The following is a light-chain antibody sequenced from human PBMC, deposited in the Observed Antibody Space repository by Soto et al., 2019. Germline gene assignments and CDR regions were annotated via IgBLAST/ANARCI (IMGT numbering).Light chain of an antibody. Sequence: QSVLTQPPSASGSPGQPVTISCTGTSSDVGGSNYVSWYQQHPGKAPKLIIYEVRNRPSGVPDRFSGSKSGNTASLTISGLQTADEANYFCSLYISDNTNVFGTGTKVTVL. CDR1: SSDVGGSNY. CDR2: EVR. CDR3: SLYISDNTNV. J-gene: IGLJ1*01. V-gene: IGLV2-8*01.